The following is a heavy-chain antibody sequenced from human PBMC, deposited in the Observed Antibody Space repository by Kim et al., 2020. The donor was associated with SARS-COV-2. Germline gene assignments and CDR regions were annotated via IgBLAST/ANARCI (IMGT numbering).Heavy chain of an antibody. Sequence: GGSLRLSCAASGFTFSSYSMNWVRQAPGKGLEWVSSISSSSSYIYYADSVKGRFTISRDNAKNSLYLQMNSLRAEDTAVYYCARDPIPRFSSGYYYAPYYFDYWGQGTLVTVSS. D-gene: IGHD3-22*01. J-gene: IGHJ4*02. CDR3: ARDPIPRFSSGYYYAPYYFDY. CDR1: GFTFSSYS. CDR2: ISSSSSYI. V-gene: IGHV3-21*04.